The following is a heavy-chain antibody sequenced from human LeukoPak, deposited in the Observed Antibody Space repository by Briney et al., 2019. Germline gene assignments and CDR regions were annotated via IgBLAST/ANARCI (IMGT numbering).Heavy chain of an antibody. Sequence: ASVKVSCKASGYTFTKYVVHWVRQAPGQRPEWMGWINAGNGDTKYSQNFQDRVTITRDTSANTAYMELSSLTSEDTALYYCAGNDCGATCYQGGYWGQGTVVTVS. CDR3: AGNDCGATCYQGGY. J-gene: IGHJ4*02. CDR1: GYTFTKYV. V-gene: IGHV1-3*01. D-gene: IGHD2-21*01. CDR2: INAGNGDT.